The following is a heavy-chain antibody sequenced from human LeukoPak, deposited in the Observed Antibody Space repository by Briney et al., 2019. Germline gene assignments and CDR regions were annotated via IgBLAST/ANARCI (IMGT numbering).Heavy chain of an antibody. Sequence: GGSLRLSCAASGFTFSSYGMHWVRQAPGKGLEWVVVVSYDGSNKYYADSVKGRFTISRDNSKNTLYLQMNSLRAEDTAVYYCAKMAATDAFDIWGQGTMVTVSS. J-gene: IGHJ3*02. CDR1: GFTFSSYG. CDR2: VSYDGSNK. CDR3: AKMAATDAFDI. V-gene: IGHV3-30*18. D-gene: IGHD1-26*01.